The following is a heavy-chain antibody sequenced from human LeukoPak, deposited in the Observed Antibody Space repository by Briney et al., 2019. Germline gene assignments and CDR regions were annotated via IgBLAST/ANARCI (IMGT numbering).Heavy chain of an antibody. V-gene: IGHV4-59*01. CDR3: ARFTWIHWFDP. D-gene: IGHD3-16*01. Sequence: PSETLSLTCTVSGGSISSYYWSWLRQPPGKGLEWIGYIYYSGSTNYNPSLKSRVTISVDTSKNQFSLKLSSVTAADTAVYYCARFTWIHWFDPWGQGTLVTVSS. CDR1: GGSISSYY. J-gene: IGHJ5*02. CDR2: IYYSGST.